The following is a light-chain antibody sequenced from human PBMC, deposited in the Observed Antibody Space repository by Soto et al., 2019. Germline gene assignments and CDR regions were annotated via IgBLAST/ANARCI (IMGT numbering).Light chain of an antibody. CDR3: QHYVTSLTT. CDR1: QSVSSY. CDR2: AIS. Sequence: EVVLTQSQATLSVSLGDRATLSCLASQSVSSYLAWYQQKPGQAPRLLIYAISDRATGIPDRFSGSGSGTDFTLTISRLEPEDFAVYYCQHYVTSLTTFGQGTKVDI. V-gene: IGKV3-20*01. J-gene: IGKJ1*01.